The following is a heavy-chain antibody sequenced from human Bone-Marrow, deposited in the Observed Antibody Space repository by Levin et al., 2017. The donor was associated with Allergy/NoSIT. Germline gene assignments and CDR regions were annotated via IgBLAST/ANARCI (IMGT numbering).Heavy chain of an antibody. Sequence: GESLKISCAASGFTFTNAWMNWVRQAPGKGLEWVGRIKSKYEAQITDHAAPVRGRFTISRDDSKNTLYLQMNSLKIEDTGVYYCATTNYNFWSGYGHYDMDVWGQGTTVTVSS. J-gene: IGHJ6*02. CDR2: IKSKYEAQIT. V-gene: IGHV3-15*01. CDR3: ATTNYNFWSGYGHYDMDV. D-gene: IGHD3-3*01. CDR1: GFTFTNAW.